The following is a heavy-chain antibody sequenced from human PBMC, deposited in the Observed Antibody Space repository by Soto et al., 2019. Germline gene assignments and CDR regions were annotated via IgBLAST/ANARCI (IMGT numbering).Heavy chain of an antibody. Sequence: SETLSLTCTVSGGSISSGDYYWSWIRQPPGKGLEWIGYIYYSGSTYYNPSLKSRVTISVDTSKNQFSLKLSSVTAADTAVYYCARGTQGYDRSGYYHSEFAYWGQGTLVTVSS. J-gene: IGHJ4*02. CDR3: ARGTQGYDRSGYYHSEFAY. CDR2: IYYSGST. D-gene: IGHD3-22*01. CDR1: GGSISSGDYY. V-gene: IGHV4-30-4*01.